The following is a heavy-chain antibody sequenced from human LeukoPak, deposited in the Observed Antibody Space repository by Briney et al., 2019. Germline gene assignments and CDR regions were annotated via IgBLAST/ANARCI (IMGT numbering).Heavy chain of an antibody. J-gene: IGHJ5*02. CDR3: ARGADWFDP. Sequence: PSETLSLTCTVSGGSISSYYWSWIRQPPGKGLEWIGYIYYSGSTNYNPSLKSRVTISVDTSKNQFSLKLSSVTAADTAVYYCARGADWFDPWGQGTLVTVSS. CDR1: GGSISSYY. V-gene: IGHV4-59*12. CDR2: IYYSGST.